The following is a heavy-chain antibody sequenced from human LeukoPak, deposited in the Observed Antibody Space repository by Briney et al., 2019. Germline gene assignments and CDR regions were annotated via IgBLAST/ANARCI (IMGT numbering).Heavy chain of an antibody. D-gene: IGHD6-13*01. V-gene: IGHV3-30*02. J-gene: IGHJ4*02. CDR1: GFTFSSYG. CDR3: AKSLEPLYSSSCCLDY. Sequence: GGSLRLSCAASGFTFSSYGMHWVRQAPGKGLEWVAFIRYDGSNKYYADSVKGRFTISRDNSKNTLYLQMNSLRAEDTAVYYCAKSLEPLYSSSCCLDYWGQGTLVTVSS. CDR2: IRYDGSNK.